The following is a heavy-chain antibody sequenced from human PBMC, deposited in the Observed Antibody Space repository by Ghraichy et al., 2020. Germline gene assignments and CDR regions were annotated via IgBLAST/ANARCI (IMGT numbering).Heavy chain of an antibody. D-gene: IGHD6-19*01. V-gene: IGHV4-59*08. J-gene: IGHJ3*02. CDR2: IYYSGST. CDR1: GGSISSYY. Sequence: ESLNISCTVSGGSISSYYWSWIRQPPGKGLEWIGYIYYSGSTNYNPSLKSRVTISVDTSKNQFSLKLSSVTAADTAVYYCARHLSSGWYEAFDIWGQGTMVTVSS. CDR3: ARHLSSGWYEAFDI.